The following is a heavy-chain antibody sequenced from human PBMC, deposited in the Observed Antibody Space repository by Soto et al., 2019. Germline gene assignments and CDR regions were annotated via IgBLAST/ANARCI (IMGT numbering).Heavy chain of an antibody. CDR3: ASLHYDFWSGYTDAFDI. CDR2: MNPNSGNT. V-gene: IGHV1-8*01. Sequence: ASVKVSCKASGYTFTSYDINWVRQATGQGLEWMGWMNPNSGNTGYAQKFQGRVTMTRNTSISTAYMELSSLRSEDTAVYYCASLHYDFWSGYTDAFDIWGQGTTVTVSS. D-gene: IGHD3-3*01. J-gene: IGHJ3*02. CDR1: GYTFTSYD.